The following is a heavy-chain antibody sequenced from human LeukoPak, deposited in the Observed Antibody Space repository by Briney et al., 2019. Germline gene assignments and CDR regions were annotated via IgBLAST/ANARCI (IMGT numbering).Heavy chain of an antibody. Sequence: SETLSLTCTVSGGSISSSSYYWGWIRQPPGKGLEWIGSIYYRGSTYYNPSLKSRVTLSVDTSKNQFSLKLSSVTAADTAVYYGVRHLTIFGVDYWGQGTLVTVSS. J-gene: IGHJ4*02. CDR3: VRHLTIFGVDY. CDR2: IYYRGST. V-gene: IGHV4-39*01. CDR1: GGSISSSSYY. D-gene: IGHD3-3*01.